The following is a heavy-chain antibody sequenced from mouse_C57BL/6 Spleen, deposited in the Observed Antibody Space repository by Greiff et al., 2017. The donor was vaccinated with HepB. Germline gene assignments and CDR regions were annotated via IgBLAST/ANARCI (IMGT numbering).Heavy chain of an antibody. CDR3: ARRSYYYGRSYEGSAMDY. V-gene: IGHV1-82*01. CDR1: GYAFSSSW. D-gene: IGHD1-1*01. CDR2: IYPGDGDT. J-gene: IGHJ4*01. Sequence: QVQLQQSGPELVKPGASVKISCKASGYAFSSSWMNWVKQRPGKGLEWIGRIYPGDGDTNYNGKFKGKATLTADKSSSTAYMQLSSLTSEDSAVYFCARRSYYYGRSYEGSAMDYWGQGASVTVSS.